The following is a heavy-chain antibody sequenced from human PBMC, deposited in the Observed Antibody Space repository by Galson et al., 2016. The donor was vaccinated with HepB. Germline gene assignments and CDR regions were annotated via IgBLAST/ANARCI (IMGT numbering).Heavy chain of an antibody. CDR3: AREFTY. CDR1: GGTISSYDLY. J-gene: IGHJ4*02. CDR2: IYASGIA. V-gene: IGHV4-61*02. Sequence: TLSPTCSFSGGTISSYDLYWSWIRQPAGKGLEWIGRIYASGIAHYNPSLKSRVSMSIDTSKDQVSLKLTSVTAADTAVYYCAREFTYWGQGTLVTVSS.